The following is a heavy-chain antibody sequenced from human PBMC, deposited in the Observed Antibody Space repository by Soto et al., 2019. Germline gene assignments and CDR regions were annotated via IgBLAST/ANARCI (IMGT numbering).Heavy chain of an antibody. CDR1: GFTFSGSA. V-gene: IGHV3-73*02. D-gene: IGHD3-10*01. CDR2: IRSKANNYAT. CDR3: TSLYASGSP. J-gene: IGHJ4*02. Sequence: EVQLVESGGGLVQPGGSLKLSCVVSGFTFSGSAMHWVRQASGKGLEWVGRIRSKANNYATAYAASVKGRFTISRDDSKNTAYLPMNIIKPEDTAVYYCTSLYASGSPWVQGPLVTFSS.